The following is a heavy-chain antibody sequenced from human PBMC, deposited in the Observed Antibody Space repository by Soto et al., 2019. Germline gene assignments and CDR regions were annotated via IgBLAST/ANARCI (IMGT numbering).Heavy chain of an antibody. V-gene: IGHV1-8*01. CDR3: VRGDYGDYSPWFDP. Sequence: QVQLVQSGAEVKKPGASVRVSCKASGYTFTKFDINWVRQATGQGLEWMGWMNPNSGNTGYAQKFQGRVTMTRNTSITTAYMELSTLRSEDTAVYYCVRGDYGDYSPWFDPWGQGTLVNVAS. J-gene: IGHJ5*02. CDR2: MNPNSGNT. D-gene: IGHD4-17*01. CDR1: GYTFTKFD.